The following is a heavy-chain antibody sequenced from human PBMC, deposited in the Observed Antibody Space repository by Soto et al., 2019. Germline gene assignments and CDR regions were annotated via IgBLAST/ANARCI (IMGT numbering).Heavy chain of an antibody. V-gene: IGHV3-23*01. CDR1: GCTFSSYA. CDR3: AKDGGHYYDSSGSFDY. J-gene: IGHJ4*02. Sequence: GGSLRLSCAASGCTFSSYAMSWVRQAPGKGLEWVSAISGSGGSTYYADSVKGRFTISRDNSKNTLYLQMNSLRAEDTAVYYCAKDGGHYYDSSGSFDYWGQGTLVTVSS. D-gene: IGHD3-22*01. CDR2: ISGSGGST.